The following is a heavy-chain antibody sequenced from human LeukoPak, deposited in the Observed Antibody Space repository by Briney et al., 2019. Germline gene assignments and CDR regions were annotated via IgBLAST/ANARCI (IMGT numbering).Heavy chain of an antibody. CDR3: ARDFTYDFWSGLGY. CDR1: GGSISSYY. V-gene: IGHV4-59*01. Sequence: SETLSLTCTVSGGSISSYYWSWIRQPPGKGLEWIGNIYYTGTTNYNPSLKSRVTMSVDTSKNQFSLKMSSVTAADTAVYYCARDFTYDFWSGLGYWGQGALVTVSS. CDR2: IYYTGTT. J-gene: IGHJ4*02. D-gene: IGHD3-3*01.